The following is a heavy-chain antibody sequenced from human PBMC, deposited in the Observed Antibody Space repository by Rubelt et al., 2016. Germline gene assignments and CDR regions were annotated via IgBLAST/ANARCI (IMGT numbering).Heavy chain of an antibody. CDR2: INPNSGGT. D-gene: IGHD3-22*01. J-gene: IGHJ4*02. V-gene: IGHV1-2*01. Sequence: QVQLVQSGAEVKKPGASVKVSCKASGYTFTGYYMHWVRQAPGQGLEWMGWINPNSGGTNYAQKCQGRGTSTRDTSISTADMELSRLRSDDTAVYYCARFAIGGHSSGYLFDYWGQGTLVTVSS. CDR1: GYTFTGYY. CDR3: ARFAIGGHSSGYLFDY.